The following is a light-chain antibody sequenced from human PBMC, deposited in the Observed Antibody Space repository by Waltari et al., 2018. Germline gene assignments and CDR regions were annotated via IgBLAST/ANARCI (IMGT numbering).Light chain of an antibody. J-gene: IGLJ2*01. CDR3: SSYASSSTVV. CDR2: AVS. CDR1: SSDVGGYNY. V-gene: IGLV2-14*01. Sequence: QSALTQPASVSGSPGQSIPISCTGTSSDVGGYNYVSWYQQHPGKAPKLIIYAVSNRPSGISNRFSGSKSGNTASLTISGLQAEDEANYYCSSYASSSTVVFGGGTKLTVL.